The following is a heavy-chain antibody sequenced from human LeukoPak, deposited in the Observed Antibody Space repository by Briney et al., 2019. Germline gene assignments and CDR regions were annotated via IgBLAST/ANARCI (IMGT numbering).Heavy chain of an antibody. CDR3: ARIYDSSGYYPVDY. CDR1: GYTFTSYD. D-gene: IGHD3-22*01. Sequence: ASVKVSCKASGYTFTSYDINWVRQATGQGLEWMGWMNPNSGNTGYAQKFQGRATMTRNTSISTAYMELSSLRSEDTAVYYCARIYDSSGYYPVDYWGQGTLVTVSS. J-gene: IGHJ4*02. CDR2: MNPNSGNT. V-gene: IGHV1-8*01.